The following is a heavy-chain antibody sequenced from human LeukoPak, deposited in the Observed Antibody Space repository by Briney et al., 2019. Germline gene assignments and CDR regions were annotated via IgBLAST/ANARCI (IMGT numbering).Heavy chain of an antibody. CDR2: IIPIFGTA. J-gene: IGHJ4*02. CDR1: GGTFSSYA. V-gene: IGHV1-69*05. Sequence: ASVKVSCKASGGTFSSYAISWVRQAPGQGLEWMGGIIPIFGTANYAQKLQGRVTMTTDTSTSTAYMELRSLRSDDTAVYYCARVWTGGPQLDWGQGTLVTVSS. CDR3: ARVWTGGPQLD. D-gene: IGHD3-10*01.